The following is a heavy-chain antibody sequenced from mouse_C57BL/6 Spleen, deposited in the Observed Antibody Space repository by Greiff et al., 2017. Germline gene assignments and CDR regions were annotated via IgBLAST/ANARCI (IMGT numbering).Heavy chain of an antibody. CDR1: GYTFTDYY. CDR2: IYPGSGNT. J-gene: IGHJ2*01. CDR3: ARKDYYGSLDY. D-gene: IGHD1-1*01. Sequence: VKLQESGAELVRPGASVKLSCKASGYTFTDYYINWVKQRPGQGLEWIARIYPGSGNTYYNEKFKGKATLTAEKSSSTAYMQLSSLTSEDSAVYFCARKDYYGSLDYWGQGTTLTVSS. V-gene: IGHV1-76*01.